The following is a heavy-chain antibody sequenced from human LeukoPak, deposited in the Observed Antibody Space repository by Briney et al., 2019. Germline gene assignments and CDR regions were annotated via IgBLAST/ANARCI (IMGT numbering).Heavy chain of an antibody. D-gene: IGHD2-15*01. Sequence: AASVKVSCKASRYSLTRYDINWVRQAPGQGLEWIGWVSPNSGDADYTQKFNGRVTFTRDTSTRTVYMEVNSLGSEDTAVYYCARTNFGGSFHFDYWGQGNVVTVSS. CDR2: VSPNSGDA. V-gene: IGHV1-8*01. CDR3: ARTNFGGSFHFDY. J-gene: IGHJ4*02. CDR1: RYSLTRYD.